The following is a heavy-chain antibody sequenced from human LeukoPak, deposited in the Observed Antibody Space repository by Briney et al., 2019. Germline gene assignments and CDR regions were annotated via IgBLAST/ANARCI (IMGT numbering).Heavy chain of an antibody. J-gene: IGHJ4*02. CDR3: AKDLDIVATIVNDY. V-gene: IGHV3-23*01. CDR2: ISGSGGST. D-gene: IGHD5-12*01. Sequence: GGSLRLSRAASGFTFSSYAMSWVRQAPGKGLEWVSAISGSGGSTYYADSVKGRFTICRDNSKNTLYLQMNSLRAEDTAVYYCAKDLDIVATIVNDYWGQGTLVTVSS. CDR1: GFTFSSYA.